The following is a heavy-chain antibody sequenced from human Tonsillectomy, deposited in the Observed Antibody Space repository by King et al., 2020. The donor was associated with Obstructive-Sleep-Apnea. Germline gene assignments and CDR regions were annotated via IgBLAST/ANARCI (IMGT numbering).Heavy chain of an antibody. CDR3: ARVTSGPGYFFDY. CDR2: IYYIGST. Sequence: QLQESGPELVKPSETLSLTCTVSGGSISSSTYYWGWIRQPPGKGLEWIGSIYYIGSTYYNPSLESRVTISVETSKNQFSLKLSSVTAADTAVYYCARVTSGPGYFFDYWGQGTLVTVSS. D-gene: IGHD1-26*01. CDR1: GGSISSSTYY. V-gene: IGHV4-39*07. J-gene: IGHJ4*02.